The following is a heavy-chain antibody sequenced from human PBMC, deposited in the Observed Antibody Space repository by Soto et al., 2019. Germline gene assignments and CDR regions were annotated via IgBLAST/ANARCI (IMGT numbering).Heavy chain of an antibody. Sequence: PSETLSLTCTVSGASIIGYHWSWIRQPAGKGLQWIGRIYTTGSTNYNPSLKSRVSMSVDTSNNQFSLKLNSMTAADTAVYYCARESTIAVGGQLFDPWGQGILVTVSS. V-gene: IGHV4-4*07. CDR2: IYTTGST. J-gene: IGHJ5*02. CDR1: GASIIGYH. D-gene: IGHD6-19*01. CDR3: ARESTIAVGGQLFDP.